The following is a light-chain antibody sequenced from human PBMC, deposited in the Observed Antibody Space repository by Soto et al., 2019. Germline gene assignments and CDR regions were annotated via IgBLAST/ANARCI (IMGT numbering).Light chain of an antibody. CDR1: QNVGNNY. J-gene: IGKJ1*01. V-gene: IGKV3-20*01. Sequence: EIVMTQSPFTLAVSPGDGATLSCRASQNVGNNYLAWYQQRPGHAPRLLIQGPSSRATGIPDRFSGSGSGTDFTLTISRLEHGDFAVYYCQQYVTSPPGTFGQGTKVDIK. CDR2: GPS. CDR3: QQYVTSPPGT.